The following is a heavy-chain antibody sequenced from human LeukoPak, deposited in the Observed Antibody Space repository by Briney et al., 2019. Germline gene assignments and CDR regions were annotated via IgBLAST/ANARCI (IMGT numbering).Heavy chain of an antibody. D-gene: IGHD3-10*01. Sequence: PGGSLRLSCAASGFTFSSYWMNWVRQAPGKGLEWVANMKQDGSERYYVDSVKGRFTISRDNAKNSLYLQMNILRAEDTAVYYCARDGVGAFDIWGQGTMVTLSS. CDR3: ARDGVGAFDI. CDR1: GFTFSSYW. J-gene: IGHJ3*02. CDR2: MKQDGSER. V-gene: IGHV3-7*04.